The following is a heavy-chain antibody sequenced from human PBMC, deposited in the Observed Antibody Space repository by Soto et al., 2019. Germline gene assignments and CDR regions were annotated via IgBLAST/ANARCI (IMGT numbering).Heavy chain of an antibody. CDR2: VSGSDDNT. CDR1: GFTFSSYA. D-gene: IGHD6-13*01. J-gene: IGHJ6*02. Sequence: EMQLLESGGGLIQPGGSLRLSCAASGFTFSSYAISWVRQAPGKGLEWVSAVSGSDDNTYYAGSVTGRFTISRDNSRNTVYLQMNNLRAEDTAVYYCVKDWTGSTCPCMDIWGQGTTVTVS. V-gene: IGHV3-23*01. CDR3: VKDWTGSTCPCMDI.